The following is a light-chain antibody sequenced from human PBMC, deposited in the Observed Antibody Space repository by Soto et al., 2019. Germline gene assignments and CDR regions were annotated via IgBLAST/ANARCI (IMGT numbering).Light chain of an antibody. J-gene: IGKJ3*01. CDR2: AAT. V-gene: IGKV1-27*01. CDR1: QAINNF. Sequence: DIQMTQSPSSLSASVGDRVTITCRASQAINNFLAWYQQKPGKAPKLLIYAATTLQSGVPSRFSGGGSGTDFTLTISSLQPEDVATYYCQEYNNGPPATFGPGTKVGV. CDR3: QEYNNGPPAT.